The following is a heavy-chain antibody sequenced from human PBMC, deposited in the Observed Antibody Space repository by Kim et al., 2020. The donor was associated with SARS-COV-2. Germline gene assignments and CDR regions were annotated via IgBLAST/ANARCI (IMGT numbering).Heavy chain of an antibody. Sequence: AQKLQSRVTMTTDTSTSTAYMELRSLRSDNTAVYYCARSGSGYDCYIDCWGQGTLVTVSS. D-gene: IGHD5-12*01. V-gene: IGHV1-18*01. J-gene: IGHJ4*02. CDR3: ARSGSGYDCYIDC.